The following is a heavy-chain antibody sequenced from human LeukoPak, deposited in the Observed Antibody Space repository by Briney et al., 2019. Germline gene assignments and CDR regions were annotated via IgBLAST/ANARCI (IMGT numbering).Heavy chain of an antibody. V-gene: IGHV4-59*01. D-gene: IGHD6-13*01. J-gene: IGHJ2*01. Sequence: SETLSLTCTVSGGSISSYYWSWIRQPPGEGLEWIGYIYYSGSTNYNPSLKSRVTISVDTSKNQFSLKLSSVTAADTAVYYCARFGQQLEIFSWYFDLWGRGTLVTVSS. CDR3: ARFGQQLEIFSWYFDL. CDR2: IYYSGST. CDR1: GGSISSYY.